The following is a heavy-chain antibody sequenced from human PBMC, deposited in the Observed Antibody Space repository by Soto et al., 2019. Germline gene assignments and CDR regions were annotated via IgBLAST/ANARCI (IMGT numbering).Heavy chain of an antibody. D-gene: IGHD3-10*01. CDR2: IYHSGTT. CDR1: GGSISSGGYS. J-gene: IGHJ2*01. V-gene: IGHV4-30-2*01. Sequence: QLQLQESGSGLVKPSQTLSLTCAVSGGSISSGGYSWSWIRQPPGKGLEWIGYIYHSGTTYYNPSLKSRVTISLDRSNNQLSLQLSSVTAADTAVYYCAMSVTMAFDLWGRGTLVTVSS. CDR3: AMSVTMAFDL.